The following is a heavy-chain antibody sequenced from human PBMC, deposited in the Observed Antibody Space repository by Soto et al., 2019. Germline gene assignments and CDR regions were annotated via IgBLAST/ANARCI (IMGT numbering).Heavy chain of an antibody. D-gene: IGHD3-3*01. CDR2: IYYSGST. Sequence: QVQLQESGPGLVKPSQTLSLTCTVSGGSISSGGYYWSWIRQHPGKGLEWIGYIYYSGSTYYNPSLKSRVTISVDTSKNQFSLKLSSVTAADTAVYYCTTDQRITIFGVVIRNDYWGQGTLVTVSS. V-gene: IGHV4-31*03. CDR3: TTDQRITIFGVVIRNDY. J-gene: IGHJ4*02. CDR1: GGSISSGGYY.